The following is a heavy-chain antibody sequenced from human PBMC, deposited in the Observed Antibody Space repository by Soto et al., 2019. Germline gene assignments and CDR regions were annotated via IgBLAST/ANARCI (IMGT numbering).Heavy chain of an antibody. J-gene: IGHJ5*02. CDR3: ARNYYGWGSYYNWYDP. CDR2: IYSGGST. V-gene: IGHV3-53*04. Sequence: EVQLVESGGGLVQPGGSLRLSCAASGFTVSSNYMSWVRQAPGKGLEWVSVIYSGGSTYYADSVKGRFTISRHNSKNTRYLQMNSLRTEDTAVYYCARNYYGWGSYYNWYDPWGQGTLVTVSS. D-gene: IGHD3-10*01. CDR1: GFTVSSNY.